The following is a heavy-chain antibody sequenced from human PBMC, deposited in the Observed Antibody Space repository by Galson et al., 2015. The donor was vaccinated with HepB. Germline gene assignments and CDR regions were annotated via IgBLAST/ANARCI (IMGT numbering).Heavy chain of an antibody. CDR1: GDSVSSNSAA. Sequence: CAISGDSVSSNSAAWNWIRQSPSRGLEWLGRTYYRSPWYNDYAVSVKSRITINPDTSKNQFSLQLNSVTPEDTAVYYCARNGRDGYNDAFDIWGHGTMVTVSS. CDR3: ARNGRDGYNDAFDI. J-gene: IGHJ3*02. D-gene: IGHD5-24*01. V-gene: IGHV6-1*01. CDR2: TYYRSPWYN.